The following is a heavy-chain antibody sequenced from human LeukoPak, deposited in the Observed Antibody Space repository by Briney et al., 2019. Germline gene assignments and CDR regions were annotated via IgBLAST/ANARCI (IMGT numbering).Heavy chain of an antibody. CDR1: EYSFTDYY. J-gene: IGHJ4*02. D-gene: IGHD3-22*01. CDR2: INPNSGGT. CDR3: AAGPVYDYFEF. Sequence: ASVKVYCKASEYSFTDYYIHWVPQAPGQGLEWMGWINPNSGGTNSAQKFQVRITLTRDTSISTAYMELSRLGSDDTAVYYCAAGPVYDYFEFWGQGTLVTVSS. V-gene: IGHV1-2*02.